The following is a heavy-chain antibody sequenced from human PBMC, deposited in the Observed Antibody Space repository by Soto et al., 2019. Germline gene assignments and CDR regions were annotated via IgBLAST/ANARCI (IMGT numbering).Heavy chain of an antibody. V-gene: IGHV3-13*01. Sequence: GGSLRLSCAASGFTFSSYDMHWVRQATGKGLEWVSAIGTAGDTYYPGSVKGRFTISRENAKNSLYLQMNSLRAEDTAVYYCVAARRSDAFDIWGQGTMVNVSS. CDR1: GFTFSSYD. CDR3: VAARRSDAFDI. D-gene: IGHD6-6*01. CDR2: IGTAGDT. J-gene: IGHJ3*02.